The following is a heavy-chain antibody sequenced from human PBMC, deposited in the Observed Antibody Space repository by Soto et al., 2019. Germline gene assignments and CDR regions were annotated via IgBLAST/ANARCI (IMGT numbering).Heavy chain of an antibody. J-gene: IGHJ5*02. Sequence: QVQLVQSGAEVKKPGASVKVSCKASGYTFTSYGISWVRQAPGQGLEWMGWISAYNGNTNYAQKLQGRVTMTTDTSTXXAXMXXRSLRSDDTAVYYCARVKTYYDFWRGYPRFNWFDPWGQGTLVTVSS. D-gene: IGHD3-3*01. CDR3: ARVKTYYDFWRGYPRFNWFDP. V-gene: IGHV1-18*01. CDR2: ISAYNGNT. CDR1: GYTFTSYG.